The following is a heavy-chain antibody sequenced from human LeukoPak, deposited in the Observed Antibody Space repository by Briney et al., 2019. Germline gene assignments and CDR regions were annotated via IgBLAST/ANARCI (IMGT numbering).Heavy chain of an antibody. Sequence: PSETLSLTCAVYGGSFSGYYWSWIRQPPGKGLEWIGEINHSGSTYYNPSLKSRVTISVDTSKNQFSLKLSSVTAADTAVYYCARGTVAGQGGYNWFDPWGQGTLVTVSS. CDR3: ARGTVAGQGGYNWFDP. J-gene: IGHJ5*02. CDR1: GGSFSGYY. CDR2: INHSGST. D-gene: IGHD6-19*01. V-gene: IGHV4-34*01.